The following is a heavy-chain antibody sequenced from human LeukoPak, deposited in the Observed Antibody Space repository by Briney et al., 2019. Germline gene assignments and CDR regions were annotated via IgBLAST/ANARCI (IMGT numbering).Heavy chain of an antibody. D-gene: IGHD6-13*01. Sequence: PSQTLSLTCTVSGGSISSGSYYWSWIRQPAGKGLEWIGRIYTSGSTNYNPSLKSRVTISVDTSKNQFSLKLSSVTAADTAVYYCALSRQLVSYHFDYWGQGTLVTVSS. V-gene: IGHV4-61*02. CDR3: ALSRQLVSYHFDY. J-gene: IGHJ4*02. CDR2: IYTSGST. CDR1: GGSISSGSYY.